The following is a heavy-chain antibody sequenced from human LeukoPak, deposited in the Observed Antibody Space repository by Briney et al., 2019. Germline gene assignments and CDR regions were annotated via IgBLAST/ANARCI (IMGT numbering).Heavy chain of an antibody. CDR1: GFTFSSYG. D-gene: IGHD1-26*01. J-gene: IGHJ4*02. CDR3: ARDLIVGTTIRYYFDY. CDR2: ISGSGGST. Sequence: PGGSLRLSCAASGFTFSSYGMSWVRQAPGKGLEWVSAISGSGGSTYYADSVKGRFTISRDNSKNTLYLQTNSLRAEDTAVYYCARDLIVGTTIRYYFDYWGQGTLVTVSS. V-gene: IGHV3-23*01.